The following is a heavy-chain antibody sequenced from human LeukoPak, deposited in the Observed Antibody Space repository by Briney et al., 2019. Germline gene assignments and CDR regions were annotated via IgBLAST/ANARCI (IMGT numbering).Heavy chain of an antibody. V-gene: IGHV1-3*01. D-gene: IGHD4-17*01. Sequence: ASVKVSCKASGYTFTSYAMHWVRQAPGQRLEWMGWINAGNGNTKYSQKFQGRVTITRDTSASTAYMELSSLRSEDTAVYYCARIDYGDYSVDYWGQGTLVTVSP. CDR3: ARIDYGDYSVDY. CDR2: INAGNGNT. J-gene: IGHJ4*02. CDR1: GYTFTSYA.